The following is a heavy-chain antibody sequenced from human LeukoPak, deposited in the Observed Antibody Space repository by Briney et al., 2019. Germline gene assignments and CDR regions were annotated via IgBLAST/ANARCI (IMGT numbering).Heavy chain of an antibody. CDR3: ARAHTGDY. CDR1: GFNFNNYA. Sequence: GGSLRLSCAASGFNFNNYAMSWVRQAPGKGLEWVSVISDSGTTTHYADSVKGRFTVSRDNSNNTLYLQMNSLRAEDTAVYYCARAHTGDYWGQGTLVTVSS. CDR2: ISDSGTTT. J-gene: IGHJ4*02. D-gene: IGHD3-10*01. V-gene: IGHV3-23*01.